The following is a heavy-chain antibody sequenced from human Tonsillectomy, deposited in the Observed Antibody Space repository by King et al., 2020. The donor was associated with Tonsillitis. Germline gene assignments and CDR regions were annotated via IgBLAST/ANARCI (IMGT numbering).Heavy chain of an antibody. D-gene: IGHD3-3*01. V-gene: IGHV1-69*01. J-gene: IGHJ4*02. CDR2: IIPMFGTT. Sequence: VQLVESGAEVKKPGSSVKVSCTASGGTFSSIFRDYAISWVRQAPGQGLEWMGGIIPMFGTTHYAQKFQGRVTLTADESTSTAYMELSSLRSEDTALYYCARDPDDLGLDYWGQGTLVTVSS. CDR3: ARDPDDLGLDY. CDR1: GGTFSSIFRDYA.